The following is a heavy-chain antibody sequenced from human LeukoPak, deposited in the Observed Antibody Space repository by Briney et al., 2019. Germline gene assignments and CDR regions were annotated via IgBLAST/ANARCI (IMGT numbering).Heavy chain of an antibody. Sequence: ASVKVACKTSGGTFNNSAISWVRQAPGQGLEWLGGIMPLFGTSGYAQKFQGRVTITKDESTRTVYLELTSLTSDDTAVYYCARDVHGDYGSGWFDPWGQGTLVSVSS. CDR2: IMPLFGTS. CDR3: ARDVHGDYGSGWFDP. D-gene: IGHD4-17*01. CDR1: GGTFNNSA. J-gene: IGHJ5*02. V-gene: IGHV1-69*05.